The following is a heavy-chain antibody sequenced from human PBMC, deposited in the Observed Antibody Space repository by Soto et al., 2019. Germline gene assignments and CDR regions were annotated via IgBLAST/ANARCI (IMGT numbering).Heavy chain of an antibody. CDR1: GDSIISSDFY. Sequence: NPSETLSLTCTVSGDSIISSDFYWGWVRQPPGKGLEWIGSIFYLGSSYYNPSLKSRVTMSVDTSKNQFSLRLRSVTAADTALYFCARHSLALRKNNWFDPWGRGIMVTVSS. CDR3: ARHSLALRKNNWFDP. CDR2: IFYLGSS. J-gene: IGHJ5*02. V-gene: IGHV4-39*01. D-gene: IGHD3-3*02.